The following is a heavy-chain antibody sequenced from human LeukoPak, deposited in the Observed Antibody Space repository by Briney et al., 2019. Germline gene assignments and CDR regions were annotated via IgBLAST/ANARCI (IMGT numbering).Heavy chain of an antibody. Sequence: GASVNVSCKASGYTFTGYYMHWVRRAPGQRLEWMGWINPKTGGTSYAQKFQGRVTMTRDTSISTVNMELSRLTSDDTAVYYCARATAESDHWGQGTLVTVSS. CDR2: INPKTGGT. V-gene: IGHV1-2*02. D-gene: IGHD1-14*01. CDR1: GYTFTGYY. CDR3: ARATAESDH. J-gene: IGHJ4*02.